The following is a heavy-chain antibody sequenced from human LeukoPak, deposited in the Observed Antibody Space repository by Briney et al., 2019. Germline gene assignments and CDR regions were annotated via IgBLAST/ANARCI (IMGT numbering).Heavy chain of an antibody. V-gene: IGHV1-24*01. CDR3: ATDKDLLLDS. Sequence: EASVKVSCKVSGHSLSELSTHWVRQAPGQGLEWMGGFDPGDDETIYAQKFQGRVTMTEDTSTDTAYLELSSLRSEDTAGYFCATDKDLLLDSWGQGAPV. CDR1: GHSLSELS. D-gene: IGHD1-26*01. CDR2: FDPGDDET. J-gene: IGHJ5*01.